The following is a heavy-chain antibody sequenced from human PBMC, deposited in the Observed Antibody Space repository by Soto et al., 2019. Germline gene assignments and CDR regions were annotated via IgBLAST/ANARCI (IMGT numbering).Heavy chain of an antibody. D-gene: IGHD1-26*01. V-gene: IGHV4-4*02. CDR1: GGSISSSNW. Sequence: SETLSLTCAVSGGSISSSNWWSWVRQPPGKGLEWIGEIYHSGSTNYNPSLKSRVAISVDKSKNQCSLKLSSVTAADTAVYYCARVSGSYYYGMDVWGQGITVTVSS. J-gene: IGHJ6*02. CDR3: ARVSGSYYYGMDV. CDR2: IYHSGST.